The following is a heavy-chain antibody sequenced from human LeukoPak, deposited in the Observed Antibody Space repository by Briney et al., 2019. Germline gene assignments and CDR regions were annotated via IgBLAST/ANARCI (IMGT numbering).Heavy chain of an antibody. CDR3: AVSVRFERVWHYFNN. CDR2: ISESGAIT. CDR1: GFTFSSYA. V-gene: IGHV3-23*01. J-gene: IGHJ4*02. D-gene: IGHD3-9*01. Sequence: GGSLRLSCAASGFTFSSYAMNWVRQAPGKGLKWVSGISESGAITHYADSVKGRFTISRYNSKTTVFLQMNSLRAEDTAVYYCAVSVRFERVWHYFNNWGQGTQVTVSS.